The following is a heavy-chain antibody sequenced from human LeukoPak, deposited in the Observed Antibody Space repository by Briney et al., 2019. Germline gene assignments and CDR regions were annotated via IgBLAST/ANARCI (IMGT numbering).Heavy chain of an antibody. J-gene: IGHJ1*01. D-gene: IGHD3-3*01. Sequence: SGGSLRLSCVGSGFTFSDHYMDWVRQSPGKGLEWVGRARNKANTHTTEYAASVKGRFTISRDDSKNTLYLQMSSLKTEDTAVYYCAKHIYGVVSIQQWGQGTLVTVSS. CDR2: ARNKANTHTT. CDR1: GFTFSDHY. V-gene: IGHV3-72*01. CDR3: AKHIYGVVSIQQ.